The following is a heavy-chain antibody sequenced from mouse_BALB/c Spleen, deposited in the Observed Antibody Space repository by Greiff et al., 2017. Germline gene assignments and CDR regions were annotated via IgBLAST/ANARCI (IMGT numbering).Heavy chain of an antibody. CDR1: GFTFSSYT. V-gene: IGHV5-9*03. Sequence: EVMLVESGGGLVKPGGSLKLSCAASGFTFSSYTMSWVRQTPEKRLEWVATISSGGGNTYYPDSVKGRFTISRDNAKNNLYLQMSSLRSEDTALYYCARYSLSYYRYPLFDYWGQGTTLTVSS. D-gene: IGHD2-14*01. CDR3: ARYSLSYYRYPLFDY. J-gene: IGHJ2*01. CDR2: ISSGGGNT.